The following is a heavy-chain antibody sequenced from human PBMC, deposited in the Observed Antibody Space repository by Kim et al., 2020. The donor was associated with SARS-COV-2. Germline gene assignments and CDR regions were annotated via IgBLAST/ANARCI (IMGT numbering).Heavy chain of an antibody. D-gene: IGHD4-4*01. Sequence: GGSLRLSCAASGFTFSSYGMHWVRQAPGKGLEWVAVIWYDGSNKYYADSVKGRFTISRDNSKNTLYLQMNSLRAEDTAVYYCARDGEGATVTTFHYYYYMDVWGKGTTVTVSS. CDR3: ARDGEGATVTTFHYYYYMDV. CDR1: GFTFSSYG. V-gene: IGHV3-33*01. CDR2: IWYDGSNK. J-gene: IGHJ6*03.